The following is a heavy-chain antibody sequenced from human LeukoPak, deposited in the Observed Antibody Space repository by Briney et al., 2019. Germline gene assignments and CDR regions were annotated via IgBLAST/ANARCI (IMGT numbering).Heavy chain of an antibody. D-gene: IGHD3-22*01. CDR1: GGSISSSGYY. Sequence: SETLSLTCTVSGGSISSSGYYWGWIRQPPGKGLEWIGSISSGGSTHYIPSLKSRVTISVDTSKNQFSLKLSSVTAADTAVYYCARRSYDGSGYYYVDYWGQGALVTVSS. CDR3: ARRSYDGSGYYYVDY. V-gene: IGHV4-39*01. J-gene: IGHJ4*02. CDR2: ISSGGST.